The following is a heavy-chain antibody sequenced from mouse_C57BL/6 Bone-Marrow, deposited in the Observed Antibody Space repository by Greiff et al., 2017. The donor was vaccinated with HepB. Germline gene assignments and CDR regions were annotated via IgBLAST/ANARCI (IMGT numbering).Heavy chain of an antibody. D-gene: IGHD1-1*01. J-gene: IGHJ4*01. CDR3: ASQFITTDYYAMDY. V-gene: IGHV5-17*01. CDR2: ISSGSSTI. Sequence: EVQLVESGGGLVKPGGSLKLSCAASGFTFSDYGMHWVRQAPEKGLEWVAYISSGSSTIYYADTVKGRFTISRDNAKNTLFLQMTSLRSEDTAMYYCASQFITTDYYAMDYWGQGTSVTVSS. CDR1: GFTFSDYG.